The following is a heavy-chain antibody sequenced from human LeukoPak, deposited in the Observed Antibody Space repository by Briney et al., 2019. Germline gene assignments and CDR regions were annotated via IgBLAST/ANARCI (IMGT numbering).Heavy chain of an antibody. Sequence: ASVKVSCKASGFTLSRSAVQWVRQARGQRLEWIGWIVVGSGNTNYAQRFQERVTITRDMSSSTAYMELSSLRSGDTAVYYCAAGGPADYRSINDYGMDFWGKGTTVTVSS. CDR3: AAGGPADYRSINDYGMDF. D-gene: IGHD4-11*01. CDR2: IVVGSGNT. V-gene: IGHV1-58*01. CDR1: GFTLSRSA. J-gene: IGHJ6*04.